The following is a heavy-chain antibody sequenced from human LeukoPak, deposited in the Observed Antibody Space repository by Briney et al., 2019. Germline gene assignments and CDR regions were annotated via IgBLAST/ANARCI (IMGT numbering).Heavy chain of an antibody. CDR2: INPNSGGT. D-gene: IGHD6-13*01. CDR1: GYTFTDYY. V-gene: IGHV1-2*02. Sequence: ASVKVSCKASGYTFTDYYMHCVRQAPGQGLEWMGWINPNSGGTNYAQKFQGRVTMTRDTSISTAYMELSRLRSDDTAVYYCARGPYGSPEIYYYYYYMDVWGKGTTVTVSS. CDR3: ARGPYGSPEIYYYYYYMDV. J-gene: IGHJ6*03.